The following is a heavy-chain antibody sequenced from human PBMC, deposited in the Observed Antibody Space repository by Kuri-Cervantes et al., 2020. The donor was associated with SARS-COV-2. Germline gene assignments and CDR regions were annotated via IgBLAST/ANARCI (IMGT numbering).Heavy chain of an antibody. CDR2: FDPEDGET. Sequence: ASVKVSCKVSGYTLTELSMHWVRQAPGKGLEWMGGFDPEDGETVYAQKLQGRVTMTEDTSTDTAYMELSSLRSEDTAVYYCATTGEWELHLYYFDYWGQGTLVTVSS. V-gene: IGHV1-24*01. CDR1: GYTLTELS. D-gene: IGHD1-26*01. CDR3: ATTGEWELHLYYFDY. J-gene: IGHJ4*02.